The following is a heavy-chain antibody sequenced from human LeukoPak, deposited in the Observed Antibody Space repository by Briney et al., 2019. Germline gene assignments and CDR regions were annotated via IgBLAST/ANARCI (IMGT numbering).Heavy chain of an antibody. Sequence: GRSLRLSCAASGFTFSSYGMHWVRQAPGKGLEWVAVISYDGSNKYYADSVKGRFTISRDNSKNTLYLQMNSLRAEDTAVYYCAKGWRDCSSTSCDEFDYWGQGTLVTVSS. D-gene: IGHD2-2*01. CDR1: GFTFSSYG. CDR2: ISYDGSNK. CDR3: AKGWRDCSSTSCDEFDY. J-gene: IGHJ4*02. V-gene: IGHV3-30*18.